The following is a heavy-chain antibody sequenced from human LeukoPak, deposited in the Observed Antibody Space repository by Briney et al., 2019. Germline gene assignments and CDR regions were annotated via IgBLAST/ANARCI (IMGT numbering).Heavy chain of an antibody. CDR1: GFTFSSYG. CDR2: IWYDGSNK. V-gene: IGHV3-33*01. CDR3: ARESQAGYYGSGSSPGPLGY. J-gene: IGHJ4*02. D-gene: IGHD3-10*01. Sequence: PGRSLRLSFAASGFTFSSYGMHWVRQAPGKGLEWVAVIWYDGSNKYYADSVKGRFTISRDNSKNALYLQMNSLRAEDTAVYYCARESQAGYYGSGSSPGPLGYWGQGTLVTVSS.